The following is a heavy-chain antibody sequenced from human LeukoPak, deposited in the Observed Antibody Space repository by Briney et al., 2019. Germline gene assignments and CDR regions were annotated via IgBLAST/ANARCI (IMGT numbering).Heavy chain of an antibody. Sequence: PGGSLRLSCAASGFTFSTYTMKWVRQAPGKGLEWVSSISGSSSYIYYTDSVKGRFTISRDNAENSLYLQINSLRAEDTAVYYCARDGYCSGVRCHNDYYYGVDVWGQGTTVTVSS. V-gene: IGHV3-21*04. CDR3: ARDGYCSGVRCHNDYYYGVDV. CDR2: ISGSSSYI. D-gene: IGHD2-15*01. CDR1: GFTFSTYT. J-gene: IGHJ6*02.